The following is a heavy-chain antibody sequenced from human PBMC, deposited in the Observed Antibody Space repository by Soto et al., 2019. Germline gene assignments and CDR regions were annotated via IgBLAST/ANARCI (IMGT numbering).Heavy chain of an antibody. V-gene: IGHV4-34*01. CDR2: INHSGST. J-gene: IGHJ3*02. CDR3: ARGKKGDCSGGSCYRPESFDI. CDR1: GGSFSGYY. Sequence: QVQLQQWGAGLLKPSETLSLTCAVYGGSFSGYYWSWIRQPPGKGLEWIGEINHSGSTNYNPSLNSRVTISVDTSKNQFSLKLSSVSAADTAVYYCARGKKGDCSGGSCYRPESFDIWGQGTMVTVSS. D-gene: IGHD2-15*01.